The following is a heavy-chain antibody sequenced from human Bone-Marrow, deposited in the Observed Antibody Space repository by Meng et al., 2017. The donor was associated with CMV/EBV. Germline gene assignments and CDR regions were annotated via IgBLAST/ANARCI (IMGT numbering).Heavy chain of an antibody. CDR1: GGSFSGYY. CDR2: INHSGST. V-gene: IGHV4-34*01. J-gene: IGHJ6*02. D-gene: IGHD4-23*01. Sequence: SETLSLTCAVYGGSFSGYYWSWIRQPPGKGLEWIGEINHSGSTNYNPSLKSRVTISVDTSKNQFSLKLSSVTAADTAVYYCAKGSVVTTLGDYYYYYGMDVWGQGTTVTFSS. CDR3: AKGSVVTTLGDYYYYYGMDV.